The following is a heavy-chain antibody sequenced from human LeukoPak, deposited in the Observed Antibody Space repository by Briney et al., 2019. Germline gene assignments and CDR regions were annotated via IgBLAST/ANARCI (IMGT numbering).Heavy chain of an antibody. CDR2: ISSSSSTI. CDR1: GFTFSSYS. CDR3: ASGHADDYYDSSGYYH. V-gene: IGHV3-48*04. D-gene: IGHD3-22*01. Sequence: GSLRLSCAASGFTFSSYSMNWVRQAPGKGLEWVSYISSSSSTIYYADSVKGRFTISRDNAKNSLYPQMNSLRAEDTAVYYCASGHADDYYDSSGYYHWGQGTLVTVSS. J-gene: IGHJ5*02.